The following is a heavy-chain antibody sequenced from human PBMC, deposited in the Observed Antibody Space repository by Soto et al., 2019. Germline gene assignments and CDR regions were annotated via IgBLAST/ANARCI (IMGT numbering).Heavy chain of an antibody. J-gene: IGHJ4*02. Sequence: QVQLVQSGAEVKKPGASVKVSCRASGYTFTSYGISWVRQAPGQGLEWMGWISAYNGNTNYAQKLKGRVTMTTDTSTSTAKMELRSLRSDDTAGYCCARDLVPSSCDYWGQGTLVTISS. CDR3: ARDLVPSSCDY. D-gene: IGHD6-13*01. V-gene: IGHV1-18*01. CDR1: GYTFTSYG. CDR2: ISAYNGNT.